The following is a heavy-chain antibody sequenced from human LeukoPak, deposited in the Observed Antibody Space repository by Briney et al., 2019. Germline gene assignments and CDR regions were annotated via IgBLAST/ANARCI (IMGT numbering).Heavy chain of an antibody. CDR1: GFTISSNY. CDR3: ARAGLLWFGENDAFDI. D-gene: IGHD3-10*01. J-gene: IGHJ3*02. CDR2: ISSSSSYI. V-gene: IGHV3-21*01. Sequence: PGGSLRLSCAASGFTISSNYMSWVRQAPGKGLECVSSISSSSSYIYYADSVKGRFTISRDNAKNSLYLQMNSLRAEDTAVYYCARAGLLWFGENDAFDIWGQGTMVTVSS.